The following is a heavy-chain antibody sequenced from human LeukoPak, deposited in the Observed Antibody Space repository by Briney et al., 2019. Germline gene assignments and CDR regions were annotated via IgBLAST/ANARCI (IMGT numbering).Heavy chain of an antibody. Sequence: SETLSLTCTVSGGFISSYYWSWIRQPPGKGLEWIGYIYYSGSTNYNPSLKSRVTISVDTSKNQFSLKLSSVTAADTAVYYCARLSYGDYVPDAFDIWGQGTMVTVSS. CDR3: ARLSYGDYVPDAFDI. CDR2: IYYSGST. CDR1: GGFISSYY. V-gene: IGHV4-59*01. D-gene: IGHD4-17*01. J-gene: IGHJ3*02.